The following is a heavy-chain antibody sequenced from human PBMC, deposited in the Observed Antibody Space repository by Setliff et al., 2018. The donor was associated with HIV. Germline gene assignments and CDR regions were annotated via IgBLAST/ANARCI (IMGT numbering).Heavy chain of an antibody. CDR2: IYQSGRT. CDR1: GGSISSRNW. D-gene: IGHD6-19*01. Sequence: PSETLSPTCAVSGGSISSRNWWSWVRQPPGKGLEWIGEIYQSGRTNYNPSLKSRFTISVDKSTNHFSLKLISVTAADTAVYYCARATWLVHPFPLYYFDYGGQGTLVTVS. CDR3: ARATWLVHPFPLYYFDY. J-gene: IGHJ4*02. V-gene: IGHV4-4*02.